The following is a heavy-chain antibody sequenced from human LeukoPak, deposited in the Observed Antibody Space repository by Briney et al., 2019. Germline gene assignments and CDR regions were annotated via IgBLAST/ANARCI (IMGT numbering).Heavy chain of an antibody. CDR2: ISYDGSNK. D-gene: IGHD2-15*01. V-gene: IGHV3-30*04. CDR1: GFTFSSYA. CDR3: ARDPCSGGSCYLDY. Sequence: GGSLRLSCAASGFTFSSYAMHWVRQAPGKGLEWVAVISYDGSNKYYAASVKGRFTISRDNSKNTLYLQMNSLRAEDTAVYYCARDPCSGGSCYLDYWGQGTLVNVSS. J-gene: IGHJ4*02.